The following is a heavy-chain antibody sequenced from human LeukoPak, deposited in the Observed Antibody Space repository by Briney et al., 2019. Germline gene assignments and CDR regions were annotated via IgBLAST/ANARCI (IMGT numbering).Heavy chain of an antibody. CDR1: GFTFSSYA. J-gene: IGHJ4*02. CDR2: ISYDGSNK. V-gene: IGHV3-30*04. D-gene: IGHD2-8*01. CDR3: ARSVLYADNDYFDY. Sequence: PGGSLRLSCAASGFTFSSYAMHWVRQAPGKGLEWVAVISYDGSNKYYADPVRGRFTISRDNSKNTLYLQMNSLRADDTAVYYCARSVLYADNDYFDYWGQGTLVTVSS.